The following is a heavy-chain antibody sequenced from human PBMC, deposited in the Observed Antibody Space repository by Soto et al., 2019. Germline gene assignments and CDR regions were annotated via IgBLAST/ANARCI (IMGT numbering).Heavy chain of an antibody. CDR3: AKVQYFDWLLSPIGFDY. Sequence: GGSLRLSCAASGFTFSSYGMHWVRQAPGKGLEWVAVISYDGSNKYYADSVKGRFTISRDNSKNTLYLQMNSLRAEDTAVYYCAKVQYFDWLLSPIGFDYWGQGTLVTVSS. D-gene: IGHD3-9*01. J-gene: IGHJ4*02. CDR1: GFTFSSYG. CDR2: ISYDGSNK. V-gene: IGHV3-30*18.